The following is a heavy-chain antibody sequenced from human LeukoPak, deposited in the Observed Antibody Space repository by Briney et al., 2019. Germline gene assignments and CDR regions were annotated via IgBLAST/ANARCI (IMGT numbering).Heavy chain of an antibody. D-gene: IGHD4-17*01. CDR3: ARGQGYGDLGY. V-gene: IGHV1-69*05. CDR2: IIPIFGTA. CDR1: GGTFSSYA. J-gene: IGHJ4*02. Sequence: SVKVSCKASGGTFSSYAISLVRQAPGQGLEWMGRIIPIFGTANYAQKFQGRVTITTDESTSTAYMELSSLRSEDTAVYYCARGQGYGDLGYWGQRTLVTVSS.